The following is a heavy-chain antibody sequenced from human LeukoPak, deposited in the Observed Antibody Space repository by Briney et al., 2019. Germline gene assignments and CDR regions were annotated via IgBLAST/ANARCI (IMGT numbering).Heavy chain of an antibody. J-gene: IGHJ4*02. Sequence: VASVKVSCKASGYTFTSYAMHWVRQAPGQRLEWMGWINAGNGNTKYSQKFQGRATITRDTSASTAYMELSSLRSEDTAVYYCARDSDAQGWQQLVLEGPEDGNYWGQGTLVTVSS. D-gene: IGHD6-13*01. CDR1: GYTFTSYA. V-gene: IGHV1-3*01. CDR3: ARDSDAQGWQQLVLEGPEDGNY. CDR2: INAGNGNT.